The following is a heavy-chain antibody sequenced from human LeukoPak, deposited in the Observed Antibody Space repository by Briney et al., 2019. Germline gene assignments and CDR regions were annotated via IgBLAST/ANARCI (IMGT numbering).Heavy chain of an antibody. D-gene: IGHD6-19*01. CDR3: ARRAVADFDY. CDR1: GGSFSGYY. Sequence: SETLSLTCAVYGGSFSGYYWSWIRQPPGKGLEWIGEINRSGSTNYNPSLKSRVTISVDTSKNQFSLKLSSVTAADTAVYYCARRAVADFDYWGQGTLVTVSS. J-gene: IGHJ4*02. CDR2: INRSGST. V-gene: IGHV4-34*01.